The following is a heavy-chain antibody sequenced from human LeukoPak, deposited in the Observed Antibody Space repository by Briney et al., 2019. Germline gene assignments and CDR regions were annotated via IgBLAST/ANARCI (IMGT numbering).Heavy chain of an antibody. V-gene: IGHV3-21*01. Sequence: GGSLRLSCAASGFTFSSYSMNWVRQAPGKGLEWVSSISSSSSYMYYADSVEGRFTISRDNAKNSLYLQMNSLRAEDTAVYYCARDIGNGDYVDAFDIWGQGTMVTVSS. CDR2: ISSSSSYM. J-gene: IGHJ3*02. CDR1: GFTFSSYS. CDR3: ARDIGNGDYVDAFDI. D-gene: IGHD4-17*01.